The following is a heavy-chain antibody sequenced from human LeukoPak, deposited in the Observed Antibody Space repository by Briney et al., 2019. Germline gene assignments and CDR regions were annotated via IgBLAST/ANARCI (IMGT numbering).Heavy chain of an antibody. CDR1: GGSISSYY. D-gene: IGHD2-21*01. CDR3: ARQDSPYCGGDCYRAFDY. V-gene: IGHV4-4*07. CDR2: IYTSGST. J-gene: IGHJ4*02. Sequence: SETLSLTCTVSGGSISSYYWSWIRQPAGKGLEWIGRIYTSGSTYYNPSLKSRVTISVDTSKNQFSLKLSSVTAADTAVYYCARQDSPYCGGDCYRAFDYWGQGTLVTVSS.